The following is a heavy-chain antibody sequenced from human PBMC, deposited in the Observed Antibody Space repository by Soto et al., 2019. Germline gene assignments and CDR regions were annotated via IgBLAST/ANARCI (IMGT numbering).Heavy chain of an antibody. CDR2: IHPIFGTA. CDR3: ARGHEFGGNSDAYDI. CDR1: RGSFSTYS. Sequence: QVLLVQCGAEMKKPGSSVKVSCKASRGSFSTYSINWVRQALGQRTEWMANIHPIFGTADYAQKFQGRVTITADTSTNTAYMELRSLLSEDTAVYYCARGHEFGGNSDAYDIWGQGTVVTVSS. D-gene: IGHD2-21*01. V-gene: IGHV1-69*14. J-gene: IGHJ3*02.